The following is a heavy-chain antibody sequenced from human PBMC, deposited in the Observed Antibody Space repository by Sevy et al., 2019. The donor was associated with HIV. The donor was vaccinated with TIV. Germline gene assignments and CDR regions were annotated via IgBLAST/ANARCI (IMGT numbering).Heavy chain of an antibody. CDR1: GFTFSSFA. V-gene: IGHV3-23*01. CDR3: AKGRGVRDGYNTH. CDR2: ISGSGGST. D-gene: IGHD3-10*01. J-gene: IGHJ4*02. Sequence: GGSLRLSCAASGFTFSSFAMSWVRQAPGKGLEWVSAISGSGGSTYYADSVKGRFTISRDNSKNTLYLQMNSLRAEDTAVYYCAKGRGVRDGYNTHWGQGTLVTVSS.